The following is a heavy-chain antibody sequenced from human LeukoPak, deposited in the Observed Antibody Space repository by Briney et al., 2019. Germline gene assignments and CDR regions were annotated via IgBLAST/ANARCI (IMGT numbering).Heavy chain of an antibody. CDR2: IYPGDSDT. V-gene: IGHV5-51*01. D-gene: IGHD3-3*01. Sequence: GESLKISCEASGYTFTNYWIGWVRQMPGKGLEWMGIIYPGDSDTRYSPSFRGQVTISADKSISTAYLQWSSLRASDSAMYYCARHPPKSYDYWSGYYELDYWGQGTLVTVSS. J-gene: IGHJ4*02. CDR3: ARHPPKSYDYWSGYYELDY. CDR1: GYTFTNYW.